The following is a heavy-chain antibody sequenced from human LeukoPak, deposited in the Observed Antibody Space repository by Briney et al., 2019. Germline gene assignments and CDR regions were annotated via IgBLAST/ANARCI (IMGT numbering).Heavy chain of an antibody. D-gene: IGHD6-19*01. CDR2: IKSKAGGEIT. V-gene: IGHV3-15*01. CDR1: GLSFSSYD. CDR3: AHIAVGQSDFDH. Sequence: GGSLRLSCAAAGLSFSSYDMYWVRQAPGKGLEWVGRIKSKAGGEITNYAAPVKGRFTISRDDSINTVYLQMNSLKTEDTAIYYCAHIAVGQSDFDHWGQGTLVTVSS. J-gene: IGHJ4*02.